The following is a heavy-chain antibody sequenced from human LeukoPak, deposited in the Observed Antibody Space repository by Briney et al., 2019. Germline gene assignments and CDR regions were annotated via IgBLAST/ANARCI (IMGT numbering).Heavy chain of an antibody. J-gene: IGHJ5*02. CDR1: GYTFTSYG. V-gene: IGHV1-18*01. CDR3: ARDAGRVPAAPNWFDP. Sequence: GASVKVSCKASGYTFTSYGISWVRQAPGQGLEWMGWISAYNGNTNYAQKLQGRVTMTTDTSTSTAYMELRSLRSDDTAVYYCARDAGRVPAAPNWFDPWGQGTLVTVSS. CDR2: ISAYNGNT. D-gene: IGHD2-2*01.